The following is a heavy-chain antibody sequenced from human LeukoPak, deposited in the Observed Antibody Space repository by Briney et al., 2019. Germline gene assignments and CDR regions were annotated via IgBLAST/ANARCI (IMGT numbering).Heavy chain of an antibody. Sequence: PSETLSLTCTVSGGSISSYYWSWIRQPPGKGLEWIGYIYHSGSTNYNPSLKSRVTILVDTSNNQFSLKVTSVTAADTAVYYCARLNVYSSGWYPNWFDPWGQGTLVTVSS. CDR1: GGSISSYY. D-gene: IGHD6-19*01. CDR3: ARLNVYSSGWYPNWFDP. V-gene: IGHV4-59*01. CDR2: IYHSGST. J-gene: IGHJ5*02.